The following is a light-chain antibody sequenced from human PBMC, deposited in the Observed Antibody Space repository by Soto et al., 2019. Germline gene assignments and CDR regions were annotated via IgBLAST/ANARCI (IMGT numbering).Light chain of an antibody. V-gene: IGKV1-33*01. CDR3: QQYDNLPIT. J-gene: IGKJ5*01. CDR2: DAS. CDR1: QDITNN. Sequence: DIQMSQSPSSLSASVGDSVTITCQASQDITNNLCWYQQKPGKAPKLLIYDASNLETGVPSRFSGSASGTDFTFTISSLQPEDFATYFCQQYDNLPITFGQGTRLEIE.